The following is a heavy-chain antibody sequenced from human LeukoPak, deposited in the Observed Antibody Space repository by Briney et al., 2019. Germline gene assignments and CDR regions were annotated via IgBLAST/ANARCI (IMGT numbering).Heavy chain of an antibody. CDR3: AALGDSIY. D-gene: IGHD1-26*01. J-gene: IGHJ4*02. Sequence: GGSLRLSCAASGFTFITYSMSWVRQAPGKGLEWVSAIGHAGDTYYADSVKGRFTISREDAKNYFFLQMNSLRAGDTAVYFCAALGDSIYWGQGTLVTVSS. CDR2: IGHAGDT. CDR1: GFTFITYS. V-gene: IGHV3-13*01.